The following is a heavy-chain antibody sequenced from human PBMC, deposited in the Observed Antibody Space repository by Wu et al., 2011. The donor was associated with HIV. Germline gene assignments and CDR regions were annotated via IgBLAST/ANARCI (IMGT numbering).Heavy chain of an antibody. V-gene: IGHV1-69-2*01. D-gene: IGHD3-16*01. Sequence: VHLVQSGAEVRKPGTSVKISCTVSGDSSGDYYLHWVRQAPGRGLEWMGLLDPKDGEAFYAENFQGRVIITADTSAGIVYMDLSSLRSEDTAIYYCAKIYAYTWTSLGYWGQGTQVTVSS. CDR3: AKIYAYTWTSLGY. CDR2: LDPKDGEA. CDR1: GDSSGDYY. J-gene: IGHJ4*02.